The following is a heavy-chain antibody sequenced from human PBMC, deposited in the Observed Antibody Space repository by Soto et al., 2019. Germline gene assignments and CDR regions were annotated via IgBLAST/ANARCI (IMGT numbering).Heavy chain of an antibody. CDR3: AGLYHYDSSGYYDY. CDR2: INPSGGRT. Sequence: GPSVKVSCKASGNSFTTYYMHWVRQAPGQGLEWMGIINPSGGRTTYAQKFQGRVTMTRDTSTSTFHMELSSLTSEDAAVYYCAGLYHYDSSGYYDYWGQGTLVT. J-gene: IGHJ4*02. D-gene: IGHD3-22*01. CDR1: GNSFTTYY. V-gene: IGHV1-46*01.